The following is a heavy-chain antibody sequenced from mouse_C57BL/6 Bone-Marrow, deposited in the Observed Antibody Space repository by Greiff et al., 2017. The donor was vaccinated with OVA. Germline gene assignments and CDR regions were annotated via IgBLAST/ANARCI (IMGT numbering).Heavy chain of an antibody. D-gene: IGHD1-1*01. J-gene: IGHJ2*01. Sequence: VQLQQSVAELVRPGASVKLSCTASGFNIKNTYMHWVQQRPEQGLEWIGRIDPANGNTKYAPKFQGKATITADTSSNTAYLQLSSLTSEDTAIYYCARITTVVEGDFDYWGQGTTLTVSS. CDR3: ARITTVVEGDFDY. CDR2: IDPANGNT. V-gene: IGHV14-3*01. CDR1: GFNIKNTY.